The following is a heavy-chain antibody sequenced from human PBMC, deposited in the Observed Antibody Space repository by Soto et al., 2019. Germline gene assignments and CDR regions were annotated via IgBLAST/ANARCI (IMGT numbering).Heavy chain of an antibody. J-gene: IGHJ6*02. CDR3: AKYSGSYPVYNGLSI. CDR2: ISASSDAA. Sequence: EVQLLESGGGLVQPGGSLRLSCAASGFPFSTSAMNWVRQAPGKGLEWVSIISASSDAAYYAESVKGRFASSRDNSKNTLYLPMNSLRAEDTAVYYCAKYSGSYPVYNGLSIWGQGTTVTVS. D-gene: IGHD1-26*01. CDR1: GFPFSTSA. V-gene: IGHV3-23*01.